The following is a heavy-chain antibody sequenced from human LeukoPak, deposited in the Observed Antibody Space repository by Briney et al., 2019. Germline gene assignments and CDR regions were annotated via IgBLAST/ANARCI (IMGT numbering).Heavy chain of an antibody. V-gene: IGHV3-53*01. Sequence: GGSLRLSCAASGFTVSSNYMSWVRRAPGKGLEWVSVIYSGGSTYYADSVKGRFTISRDNSKNTLYLQMNSLRAEDTAVYYCARAAVGATTPFDYWGQGTLATVSS. J-gene: IGHJ4*02. D-gene: IGHD1-26*01. CDR2: IYSGGST. CDR3: ARAAVGATTPFDY. CDR1: GFTVSSNY.